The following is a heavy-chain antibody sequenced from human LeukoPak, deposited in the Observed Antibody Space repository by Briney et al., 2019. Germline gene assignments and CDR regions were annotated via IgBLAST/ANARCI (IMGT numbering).Heavy chain of an antibody. J-gene: IGHJ4*02. CDR2: INHSGST. V-gene: IGHV4-34*01. CDR1: GGSFSGYY. CDR3: ARMRVTYYYGSGSYSPKTMVPFDY. D-gene: IGHD3-10*01. Sequence: ASETLSLTCAVYGGSFSGYYWSWIRQPPGKGLEWIGEINHSGSTNYNPSLKSRVTISVDTSKNQFSLKLSSVTAADTAVYYCARMRVTYYYGSGSYSPKTMVPFDYWGQGTLVTVSS.